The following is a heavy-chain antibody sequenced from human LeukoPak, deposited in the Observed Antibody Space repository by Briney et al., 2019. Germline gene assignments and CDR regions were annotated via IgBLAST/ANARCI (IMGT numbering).Heavy chain of an antibody. J-gene: IGHJ5*02. Sequence: SETLSLTCTVSGYSIRSDYYWGWIRQPPGKGLKWIGSIYYSGSTYYNPSLKSRVTISVDTSKNQFSLKLSSVTAADTAVYYCARVQAVADPLQFDPWGQGTLVTVSS. CDR3: ARVQAVADPLQFDP. D-gene: IGHD6-19*01. CDR1: GYSIRSDYY. V-gene: IGHV4-38-2*02. CDR2: IYYSGST.